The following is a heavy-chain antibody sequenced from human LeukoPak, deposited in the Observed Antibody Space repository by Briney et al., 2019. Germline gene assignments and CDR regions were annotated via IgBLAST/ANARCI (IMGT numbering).Heavy chain of an antibody. CDR3: ARLGSGWSFDF. Sequence: PGGSLRLSCAASGFTFSSYGMNWVRQAPGKGLEWVAVIWYDGSNKYYADSVKGRFTISRDNSKNTLSLQLNSLRAEDTAVYYCARLGSGWSFDFWGQGTLVAVSS. CDR1: GFTFSSYG. CDR2: IWYDGSNK. J-gene: IGHJ4*02. D-gene: IGHD6-19*01. V-gene: IGHV3-33*01.